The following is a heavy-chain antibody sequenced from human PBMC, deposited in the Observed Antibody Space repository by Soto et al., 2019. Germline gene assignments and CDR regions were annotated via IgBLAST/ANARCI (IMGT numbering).Heavy chain of an antibody. D-gene: IGHD6-19*01. J-gene: IGHJ3*02. CDR2: VNPTGST. CDR1: GGSFSGYY. Sequence: ETLSLTCAAYGGSFSGYYWSWIRQSPGKGLEWIGEVNPTGSTKYNPPLKSRVTISVDTSKNQFSLNLNSVTAADTALYYCARSREQWLVDAFDIWGQGTMVTVSS. V-gene: IGHV4-34*01. CDR3: ARSREQWLVDAFDI.